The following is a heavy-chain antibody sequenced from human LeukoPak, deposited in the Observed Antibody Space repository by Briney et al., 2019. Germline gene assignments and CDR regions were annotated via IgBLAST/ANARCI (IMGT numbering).Heavy chain of an antibody. J-gene: IGHJ4*02. CDR3: AREGSSYTQKNFDF. V-gene: IGHV1-46*01. CDR2: ITPSGGTT. D-gene: IGHD2-15*01. Sequence: GASVKVSCKASGYTFTNYYVHWVRQAPGQGLEWMGMITPSGGTTSYAQKFKGRVTMTRDMSTSTVYMDLSSLRSEDTAVYYCAREGSSYTQKNFDFWGQGTLVTVSS. CDR1: GYTFTNYY.